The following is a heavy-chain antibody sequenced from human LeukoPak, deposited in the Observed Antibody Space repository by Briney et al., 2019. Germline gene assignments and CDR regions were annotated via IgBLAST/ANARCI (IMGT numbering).Heavy chain of an antibody. CDR2: ISGSGGST. J-gene: IGHJ4*02. Sequence: AGGPLSLSCEASGFTFSSYAMSWVRQAPGKGLEWVSAISGSGGSTYYADSVKGRFTISRDNSKNTLYLQMNSLRAEDTAVYYCAKDPTPMVRGVLPDYWGQGTLVTVSS. V-gene: IGHV3-23*01. CDR3: AKDPTPMVRGVLPDY. CDR1: GFTFSSYA. D-gene: IGHD3-10*01.